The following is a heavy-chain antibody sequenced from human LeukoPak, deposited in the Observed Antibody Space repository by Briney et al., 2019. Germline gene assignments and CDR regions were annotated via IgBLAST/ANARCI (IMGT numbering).Heavy chain of an antibody. CDR2: IYYSGST. D-gene: IGHD3-3*01. CDR1: GGSISSSSYY. V-gene: IGHV4-39*01. J-gene: IGHJ3*02. CDR3: ARHGGMAIFGVAQPGGAFDI. Sequence: SETLSLTCTVSGGSISSSSYYWGWIRQPPGKGLEWIGSIYYSGSTYYNPSLKSRVTISVDTSKNQFSLKLSSVTAADTAVYYCARHGGMAIFGVAQPGGAFDIWGQGTMVTVSS.